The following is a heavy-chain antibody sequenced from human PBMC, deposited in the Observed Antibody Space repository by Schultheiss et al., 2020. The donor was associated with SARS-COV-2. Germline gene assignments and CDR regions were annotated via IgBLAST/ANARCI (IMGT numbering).Heavy chain of an antibody. Sequence: SETLSLTCTVSGGSISSGDYYWSWIRQPPGKGLEWIGYIYYSGSTYYNPSLKSRVTISVDTSKNQFSLKLSSVTAADTAVYYCAAISNYYYYYLDIWGKGTTVTVSS. CDR3: AAISNYYYYYLDI. CDR1: GGSISSGDYY. CDR2: IYYSGST. D-gene: IGHD3-9*01. J-gene: IGHJ6*03. V-gene: IGHV4-30-4*01.